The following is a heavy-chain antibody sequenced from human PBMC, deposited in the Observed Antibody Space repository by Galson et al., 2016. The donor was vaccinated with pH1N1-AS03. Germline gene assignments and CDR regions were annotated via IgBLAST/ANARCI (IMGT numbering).Heavy chain of an antibody. J-gene: IGHJ2*01. CDR2: INSKNGDT. CDR1: GYTFSAYY. D-gene: IGHD1-26*01. V-gene: IGHV1-2*06. CDR3: ATPQSLKVGATSAFDL. Sequence: SVKVSCKASGYTFSAYYMHWVRQAPGQGLEWLGRINSKNGDTDYAQKFRGRLTMTRETSITTAYLELRSLTSGDTALYYCATPQSLKVGATSAFDLWGRGTLVTVTS.